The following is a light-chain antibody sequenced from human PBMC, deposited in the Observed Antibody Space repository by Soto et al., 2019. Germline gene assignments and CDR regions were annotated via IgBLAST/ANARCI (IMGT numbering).Light chain of an antibody. Sequence: QSALTQPASVSGSPGQSITLSCTGTSSDVGGYNYVSWYQQHPGKAPKLMIYDVSNRPSGVSNRFSGSKSGNTASLTISGLQAEDEAEYYCSSYTSSSTLVVFGGGTKLTVL. V-gene: IGLV2-14*01. CDR3: SSYTSSSTLVV. CDR2: DVS. J-gene: IGLJ2*01. CDR1: SSDVGGYNY.